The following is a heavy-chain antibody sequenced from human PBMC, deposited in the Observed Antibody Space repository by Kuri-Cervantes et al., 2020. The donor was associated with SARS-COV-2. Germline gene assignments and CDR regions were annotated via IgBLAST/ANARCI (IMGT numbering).Heavy chain of an antibody. CDR2: IYSGGST. V-gene: IGHV3-66*01. Sequence: GESLKISCAASGFTVSSNYMSWVRQAPGKGLEWVSVIYSGGSTYYADSVKGRFTISRDNSKNTLYLQMNSLRAEDTAVYYCARDPFLWFRPGGIDYWGQGTLVTVSS. D-gene: IGHD3-10*01. CDR3: ARDPFLWFRPGGIDY. J-gene: IGHJ4*02. CDR1: GFTVSSNY.